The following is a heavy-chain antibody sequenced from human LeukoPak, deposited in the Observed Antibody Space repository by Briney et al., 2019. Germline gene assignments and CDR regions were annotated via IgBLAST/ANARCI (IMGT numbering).Heavy chain of an antibody. CDR2: ISSSGSTI. J-gene: IGHJ4*02. V-gene: IGHV3-48*04. CDR1: GFTFSSYS. D-gene: IGHD5/OR15-5a*01. Sequence: PGGSLRLSCAASGFTFSSYSMNWVRQAPGKGLEWVSYISSSGSTIYYADSVKGRFTISRDNAKNSLYLQMNSLRAEDTAVYYCARDPPGLPDGDYWGQGTLVTVSS. CDR3: ARDPPGLPDGDY.